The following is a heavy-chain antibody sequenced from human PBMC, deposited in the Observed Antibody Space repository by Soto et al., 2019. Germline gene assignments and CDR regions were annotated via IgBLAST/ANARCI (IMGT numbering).Heavy chain of an antibody. CDR1: GFIFSTFG. D-gene: IGHD2-8*02. CDR3: VKGGTGGMDV. V-gene: IGHV3-33*06. Sequence: GGSLRLSCAVSGFIFSTFGMHWVRQAPGKGLEWVAIRWHDGSNKYYADSVKGRFTISRDNSKNTLFLQMKSLRADDTAIYYCVKGGTGGMDVWGQGTPVTVSS. J-gene: IGHJ6*02. CDR2: RWHDGSNK.